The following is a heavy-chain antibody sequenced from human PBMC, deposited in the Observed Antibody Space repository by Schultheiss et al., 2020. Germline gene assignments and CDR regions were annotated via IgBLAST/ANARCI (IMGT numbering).Heavy chain of an antibody. CDR3: AKTGGLWFGAYNDY. D-gene: IGHD3-10*01. CDR1: GFTFSSYA. V-gene: IGHV3-23*01. CDR2: ISGSGGST. Sequence: GGSLRLSCAASGFTFSSYAMSWVRQAPGKGLEWVSAISGSGGSTYYADSVKGRFTISRDNSKNTLYLQMNSLRAEDTAVYYCAKTGGLWFGAYNDYWGQGTLVTVSS. J-gene: IGHJ4*02.